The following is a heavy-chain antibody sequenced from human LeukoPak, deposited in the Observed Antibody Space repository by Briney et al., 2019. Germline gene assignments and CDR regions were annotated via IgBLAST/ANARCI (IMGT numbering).Heavy chain of an antibody. D-gene: IGHD3-9*01. Sequence: GASVKVSCKASGYTFTSYGISWVRQAPGQGLEWMGWISAYNGNTNYAQKLQGRVTMTTDTSTSTAYMGLRSLRSDDTAVYYCARDLAVLRYFDWYDLFDYWGQGTLVTVSS. CDR1: GYTFTSYG. CDR2: ISAYNGNT. CDR3: ARDLAVLRYFDWYDLFDY. V-gene: IGHV1-18*01. J-gene: IGHJ4*02.